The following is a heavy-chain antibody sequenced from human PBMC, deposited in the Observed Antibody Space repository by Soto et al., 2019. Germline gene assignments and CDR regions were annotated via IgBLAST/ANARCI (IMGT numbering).Heavy chain of an antibody. V-gene: IGHV3-23*01. CDR3: AKGLVPAAKTSLNDY. J-gene: IGHJ4*02. Sequence: GGSLRLSCAASGFTFSNYAMTWVRQAPGKGLEWVSTISDNGGSTFYADSVKGRFTISRDNSRKTLYLQMNSLRAEDTAVYYCAKGLVPAAKTSLNDYWGQGTLATVSS. CDR2: ISDNGGST. CDR1: GFTFSNYA. D-gene: IGHD2-2*01.